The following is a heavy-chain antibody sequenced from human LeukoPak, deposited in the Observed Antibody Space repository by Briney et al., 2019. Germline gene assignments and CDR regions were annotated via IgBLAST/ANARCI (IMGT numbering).Heavy chain of an antibody. Sequence: GASLRPSCAASGFTVSGNYMSWVRQFPGKGLEWVSVIYSGGTTNYADSVKGRFTISRDYSKNTLYLQLNSLRPEDTAVYYCATRFSEQSWGQGTLVTVSS. CDR1: GFTVSGNY. V-gene: IGHV3-66*02. CDR3: ATRFSEQS. CDR2: IYSGGTT. J-gene: IGHJ4*02. D-gene: IGHD3-3*01.